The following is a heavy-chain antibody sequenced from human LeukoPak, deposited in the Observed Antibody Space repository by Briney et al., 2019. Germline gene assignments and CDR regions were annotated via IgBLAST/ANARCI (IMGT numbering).Heavy chain of an antibody. J-gene: IGHJ4*02. CDR1: GFTFSSYA. D-gene: IGHD2-15*01. Sequence: PTGGSLRLSCAASGFTFSSYAMSWVRQAPGKGLEWVSAISGSGGSTYYADSVKGRFTISRDNSKNTLYLQMNSLRAEDTAVFYCARDPYCSGGSCYSNYWGQGTLVTVSS. CDR2: ISGSGGST. V-gene: IGHV3-23*01. CDR3: ARDPYCSGGSCYSNY.